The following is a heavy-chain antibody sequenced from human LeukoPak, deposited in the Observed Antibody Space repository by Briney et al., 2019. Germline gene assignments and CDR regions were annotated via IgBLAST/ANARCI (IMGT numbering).Heavy chain of an antibody. CDR1: GYTSTSYG. J-gene: IGHJ4*02. V-gene: IGHV1-18*01. CDR2: ISAYNGNT. CDR3: ARDIARYSYGLDY. Sequence: ASVTVSCKASGYTSTSYGISWVRQAPGQGLEWMGWISAYNGNTNYAQKLQGRVTMTTDTSTSTAYMELRSLRSDHTAVYYCARDIARYSYGLDYGGQGTLVTVSS. D-gene: IGHD5-18*01.